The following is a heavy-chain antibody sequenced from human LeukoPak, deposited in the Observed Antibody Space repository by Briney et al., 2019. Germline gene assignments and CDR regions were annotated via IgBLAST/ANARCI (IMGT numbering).Heavy chain of an antibody. V-gene: IGHV3-48*01. CDR1: GFTFSSHS. Sequence: GGSLRLFCAASGFTFSSHSMNWVRQAPGKGLEWVSYISTSSSTIYYADSVEGRFTIYRDNAKNSLYLQMNSLRAEDTAVYYCARGSLPDYWGQGTLVTVSS. D-gene: IGHD2-21*02. CDR2: ISTSSSTI. J-gene: IGHJ4*02. CDR3: ARGSLPDY.